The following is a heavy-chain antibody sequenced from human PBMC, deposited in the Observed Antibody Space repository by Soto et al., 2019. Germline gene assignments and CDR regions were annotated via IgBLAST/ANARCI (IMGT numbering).Heavy chain of an antibody. CDR3: ARGAADTAMVDS. V-gene: IGHV4-59*01. D-gene: IGHD5-18*01. CDR1: GGSIRSYY. Sequence: KASETLSLTCAVNGGSIRSYYWTWIRQPPGKGLEWLGYIFYSGSTFYNPSLKSRVTISIHTSKSQFSLQLTSVTAADTAVYYCARGAADTAMVDSWGQGTLVTVSS. CDR2: IFYSGST. J-gene: IGHJ4*02.